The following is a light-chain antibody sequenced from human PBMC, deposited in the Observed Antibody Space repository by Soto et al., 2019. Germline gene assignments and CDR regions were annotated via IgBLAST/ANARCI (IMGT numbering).Light chain of an antibody. J-gene: IGKJ1*01. V-gene: IGKV3-20*01. CDR1: QSVSSSY. CDR2: GAS. Sequence: EIVLTQSPGTLSLSPGERATLSCRASQSVSSSYLAWYQRKPGQAPRLLIYGASSRATGIPDRFSGSGSGTDFTLTISRLEPEDFAMYYCQQYGSSPGTFGQGTKV. CDR3: QQYGSSPGT.